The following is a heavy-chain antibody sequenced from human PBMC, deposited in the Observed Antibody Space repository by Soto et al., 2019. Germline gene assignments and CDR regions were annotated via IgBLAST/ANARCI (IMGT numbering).Heavy chain of an antibody. V-gene: IGHV3-33*01. Sequence: VQLVESGGGVVQPGRSLRLSCAASGFTFSSYGMHWVRQAPGKGLEWVAVIWYDGSNKYYADSVKGRFTISRDNSKNTLYLQMNSLRAEDTAVYYCARDRTAYYYGSGDAFDIWGQGTMVTVSS. J-gene: IGHJ3*02. D-gene: IGHD3-10*01. CDR2: IWYDGSNK. CDR3: ARDRTAYYYGSGDAFDI. CDR1: GFTFSSYG.